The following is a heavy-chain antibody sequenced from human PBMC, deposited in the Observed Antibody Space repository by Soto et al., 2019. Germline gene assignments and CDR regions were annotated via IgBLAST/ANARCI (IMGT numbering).Heavy chain of an antibody. Sequence: GGSLRLSCAASGFIFSSSAMNWVRQAPGKGLEWVSAISGSGGSIYYADSVKGRFTISRDNSKTTLYLQMDSLRAEDTAVYYCAKGGGDSLRYGMDVWGQGTTVTVSS. J-gene: IGHJ6*02. CDR1: GFIFSSSA. V-gene: IGHV3-23*01. CDR3: AKGGGDSLRYGMDV. D-gene: IGHD2-21*02. CDR2: ISGSGGSI.